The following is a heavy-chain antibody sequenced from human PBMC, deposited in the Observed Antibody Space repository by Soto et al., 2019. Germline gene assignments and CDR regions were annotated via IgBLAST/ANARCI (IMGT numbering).Heavy chain of an antibody. CDR2: IWYDGSKK. D-gene: IGHD2-2*01. CDR3: AISVVVPAAIDY. V-gene: IGHV3-33*01. CDR1: GFTFSSYG. J-gene: IGHJ4*02. Sequence: GGALRLYCEESGFTFSSYGMHWVRQAPGKGLEWVAVIWYDGSKKYHGDSVMGRFTISRDNSKNTLYLQMNSLRADDTAVYYCAISVVVPAAIDYWGQGTLFTVSS.